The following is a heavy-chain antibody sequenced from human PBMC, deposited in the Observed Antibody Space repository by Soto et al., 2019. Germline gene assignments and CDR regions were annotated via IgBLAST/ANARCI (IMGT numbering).Heavy chain of an antibody. CDR3: ARGFCGSSSCDNWFDP. D-gene: IGHD2-2*01. V-gene: IGHV1-18*04. CDR1: GYTFTTFG. J-gene: IGHJ5*02. CDR2: ISTYNGNT. Sequence: ASVKVSCKTSGYTFTTFGISWVRQAPGQGLEWMGWISTYNGNTNYAQKFQGRVTPTTDTSTSTAYMELRSLRSDDTAVYYCARGFCGSSSCDNWFDPWGQGTLVTVSS.